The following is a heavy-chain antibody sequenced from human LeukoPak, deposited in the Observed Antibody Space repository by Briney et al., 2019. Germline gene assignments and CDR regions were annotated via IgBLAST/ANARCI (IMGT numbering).Heavy chain of an antibody. D-gene: IGHD1-7*01. CDR1: GYTFTGYY. J-gene: IGHJ4*02. V-gene: IGHV1-2*02. CDR2: INPNSAGT. CDR3: AREGEMDDWNYQI. Sequence: ASVKVSCKASGYTFTGYYMHWVRQAPGQGLEWMGWINPNSAGTNYAQKFQGRVTMTRDTSISTAYMELSRLRSDDTAVYYCAREGEMDDWNYQIWGQGTLVTVSS.